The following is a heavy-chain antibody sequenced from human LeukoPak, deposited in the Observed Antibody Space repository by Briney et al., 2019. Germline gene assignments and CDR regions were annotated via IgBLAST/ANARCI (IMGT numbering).Heavy chain of an antibody. Sequence: ASVKVSCKASGYTFTGYYMHWVRQTPGPGLEWMGWINPNSGGTNYAQKFQGWVTMTRDTSISTAYMELSRLRSDDTAVYYCARESTPYYDILTGYYGYFDYWGQGTLVTVSS. CDR1: GYTFTGYY. D-gene: IGHD3-9*01. CDR3: ARESTPYYDILTGYYGYFDY. J-gene: IGHJ4*02. CDR2: INPNSGGT. V-gene: IGHV1-2*04.